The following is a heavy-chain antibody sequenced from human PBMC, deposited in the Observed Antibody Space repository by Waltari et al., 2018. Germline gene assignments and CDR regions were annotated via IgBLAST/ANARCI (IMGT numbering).Heavy chain of an antibody. CDR1: GDFATDDL. CDR3: ARVPTRYYDSRGWGFLDQ. Sequence: HVQLQQSARALVMSSETLSIPSTVSGDFATDDLWTWLRQAPGKGLVWIAYRRNTAATKCTRSLERRVTVSAVTSKKQFAPRLTSVTAADPAVYYCARVPTRYYDSRGWGFLDQWGQGPLVTVSS. V-gene: IGHV4-59*08. CDR2: RRNTAAT. J-gene: IGHJ4*02. D-gene: IGHD3-22*01.